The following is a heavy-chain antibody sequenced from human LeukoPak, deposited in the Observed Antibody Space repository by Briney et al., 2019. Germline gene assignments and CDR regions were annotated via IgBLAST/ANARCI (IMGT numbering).Heavy chain of an antibody. D-gene: IGHD4-23*01. CDR3: ARDPGRYGGNTGNY. J-gene: IGHJ4*02. CDR1: GGSISSGSYY. V-gene: IGHV4-61*02. CDR2: IYTSGST. Sequence: SETLSLTCTVSGGSISSGSYYWSWIRQPAGKGLEWIGRIYTSGSTNYNPSLKSRVTISVDTSKNQFSLKLSSVTAADTAVYYCARDPGRYGGNTGNYWGQGTLVTVSS.